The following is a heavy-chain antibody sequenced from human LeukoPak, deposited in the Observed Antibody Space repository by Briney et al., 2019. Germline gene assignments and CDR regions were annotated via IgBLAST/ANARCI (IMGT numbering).Heavy chain of an antibody. CDR2: IYYSGST. D-gene: IGHD6-13*01. Sequence: PSETLSLTCTVSGGSISSSSYYWGWIRQPPGKGLEWIGSIYYSGSTYYNPSLKSRVTISVDTSKNQFSLKPSSVTAADTAVYYCARVVAAAGRDAFDIWGQGTMVTVSS. CDR3: ARVVAAAGRDAFDI. CDR1: GGSISSSSYY. J-gene: IGHJ3*02. V-gene: IGHV4-39*07.